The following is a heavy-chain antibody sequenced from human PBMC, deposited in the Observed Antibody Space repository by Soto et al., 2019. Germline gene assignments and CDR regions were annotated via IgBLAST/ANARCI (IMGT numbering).Heavy chain of an antibody. J-gene: IGHJ3*02. CDR2: MNPNSGNT. D-gene: IGHD3-3*01. Sequence: ASVKVSCKASGYTFTSYDINWVRQATGQGLEWMGWMNPNSGNTGYAQKFQGRVTMTRNTSISTAYMELSSLRSEDTAVYYCATREIFGFVFDIWGQGTMVTVSS. CDR1: GYTFTSYD. CDR3: ATREIFGFVFDI. V-gene: IGHV1-8*01.